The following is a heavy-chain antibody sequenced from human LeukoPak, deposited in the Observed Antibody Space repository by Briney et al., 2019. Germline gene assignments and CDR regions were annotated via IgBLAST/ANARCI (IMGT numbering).Heavy chain of an antibody. CDR2: IKQDGSEK. CDR3: ARVFGSIAAAGNNY. J-gene: IGHJ4*02. D-gene: IGHD6-13*01. V-gene: IGHV3-7*03. CDR1: GFTLISYW. Sequence: GGSLRLSCAVSGFTLISYWMSWVRQAPGKGLEWVANIKQDGSEKYYVDSVKGRFTISRDNAKNSLYLQMNSLRAEDTALYYCARVFGSIAAAGNNYWGQGTLVTVSS.